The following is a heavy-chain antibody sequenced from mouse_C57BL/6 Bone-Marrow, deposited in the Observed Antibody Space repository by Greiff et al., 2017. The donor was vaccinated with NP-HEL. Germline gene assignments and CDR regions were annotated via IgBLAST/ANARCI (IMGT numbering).Heavy chain of an antibody. CDR1: GYTFTSYG. D-gene: IGHD2-14*01. CDR2: IYPRSGNT. V-gene: IGHV1-81*01. Sequence: QVQLKESGAELARPGASVKLSCKASGYTFTSYGISWVKQRTGQGLEWIGEIYPRSGNTYYNAKFKGKATLTADKSSSTAYMELRSLTSEDSAVYSCARRKGTTGCGYGDRGTGVTVSA. CDR3: ARRKGTTGCGY. J-gene: IGHJ3*01.